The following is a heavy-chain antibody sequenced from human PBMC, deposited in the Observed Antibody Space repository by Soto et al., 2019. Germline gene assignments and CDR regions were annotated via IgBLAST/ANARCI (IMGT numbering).Heavy chain of an antibody. CDR3: ARVPAP. CDR1: GYPITSGGYY. D-gene: IGHD2-2*01. CDR2: IYHSGST. J-gene: IGHJ5*02. V-gene: IGHV4-30-2*01. Sequence: SETLSLTCSVSGYPITSGGYYWSWIRHHPGEGLEWIGYIYHSGSTDYNPSLKSRVTISVDRSKNQFSLKLSSVTAADTAVYFCARVPAPWGQGTLVTVSS.